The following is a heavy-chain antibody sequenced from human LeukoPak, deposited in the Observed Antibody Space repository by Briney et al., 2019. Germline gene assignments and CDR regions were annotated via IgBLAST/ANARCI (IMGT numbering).Heavy chain of an antibody. V-gene: IGHV3-21*01. CDR1: GFTFSSYS. J-gene: IGHJ6*03. D-gene: IGHD1-26*01. CDR2: ISSSSSYI. Sequence: GGSLRLSCAASGFTFSSYSMNWVRQAPGKGLEWVSSISSSSSYIYYADSVKGRFTISRDNAKNSLYLQMNSLRAEDTAVYYCARSIVGAKVYYYYYMDVWGKGTTVTVSS. CDR3: ARSIVGAKVYYYYYMDV.